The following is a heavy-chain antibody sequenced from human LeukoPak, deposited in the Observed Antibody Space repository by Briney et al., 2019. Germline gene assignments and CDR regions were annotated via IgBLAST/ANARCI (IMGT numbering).Heavy chain of an antibody. CDR1: GYTFTSYG. CDR3: ARDHRDYDSSGYYSRYFQH. J-gene: IGHJ1*01. D-gene: IGHD3-22*01. CDR2: ISAYNGNT. Sequence: ASVKVSCKASGYTFTSYGISWVRQAPGQGLEWMGWISAYNGNTNYAQKLQGRVTMTTDTSTSTAYMELRSLRSDDTAVYYCARDHRDYDSSGYYSRYFQHWGQGTLVTVSS. V-gene: IGHV1-18*01.